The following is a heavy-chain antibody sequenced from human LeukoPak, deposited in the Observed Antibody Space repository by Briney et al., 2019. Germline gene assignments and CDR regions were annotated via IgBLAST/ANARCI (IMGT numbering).Heavy chain of an antibody. J-gene: IGHJ3*02. V-gene: IGHV1-2*02. CDR2: INPNSGGT. Sequence: GASVKVSCKTSGYTFTGYYIHWVRQAPGQGLEWMGWINPNSGGTNYAQKFQGRVTMTRDTSISTAYMELSRLRSDDTAVYYCARMMTPRHYYDRSGYYYGAFDIWGQGTMVTVSS. CDR1: GYTFTGYY. CDR3: ARMMTPRHYYDRSGYYYGAFDI. D-gene: IGHD3-22*01.